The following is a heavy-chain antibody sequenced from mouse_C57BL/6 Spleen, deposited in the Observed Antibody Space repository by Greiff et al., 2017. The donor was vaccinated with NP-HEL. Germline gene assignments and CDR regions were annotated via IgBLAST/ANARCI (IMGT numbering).Heavy chain of an antibody. CDR1: GYAFSSSW. V-gene: IGHV1-82*01. Sequence: QVQLQQSGPELVKPGASVKISCKASGYAFSSSWMNWVKQRPGKGLEWIGRIYPGDGDTNYNGKFKGQATLTADKSSSTAYMQLSSLTSEDSAVYFCAREGFYGSSYFDDWGQGTTLTVSS. CDR3: AREGFYGSSYFDD. CDR2: IYPGDGDT. J-gene: IGHJ2*01. D-gene: IGHD1-1*01.